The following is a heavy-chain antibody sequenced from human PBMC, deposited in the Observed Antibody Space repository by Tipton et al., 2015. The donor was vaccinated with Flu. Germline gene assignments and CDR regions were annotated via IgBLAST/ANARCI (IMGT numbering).Heavy chain of an antibody. Sequence: TLSLTCTVSGGSISSSSHYWGWIRQPPGKGLEWIGSIYHSGSTYYNPSLKNRVTISVDTSKNQFSLKLGSVTAGDTAVYYCARRDCAGGICYSRVYDALDIWGQGTLVTVSS. J-gene: IGHJ3*02. CDR1: GGSISSSSHY. CDR3: ARRDCAGGICYSRVYDALDI. D-gene: IGHD2-8*02. V-gene: IGHV4-39*07. CDR2: IYHSGST.